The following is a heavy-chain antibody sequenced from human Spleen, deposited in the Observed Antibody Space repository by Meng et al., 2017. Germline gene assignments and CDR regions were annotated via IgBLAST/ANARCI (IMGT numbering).Heavy chain of an antibody. CDR3: ARASGGYTYGYRLDY. D-gene: IGHD5-18*01. V-gene: IGHV3-11*04. CDR1: GFTFSDYY. J-gene: IGHJ4*02. Sequence: GGSLRLSCTASGFTFSDYYMSWIRQAPGKGLEWVSYMSGIGGTTYYADSVKGRFAISRDNAKNSLYLQMNSLRDEDTALYYCARASGGYTYGYRLDYWGQGSLVASSS. CDR2: MSGIGGTT.